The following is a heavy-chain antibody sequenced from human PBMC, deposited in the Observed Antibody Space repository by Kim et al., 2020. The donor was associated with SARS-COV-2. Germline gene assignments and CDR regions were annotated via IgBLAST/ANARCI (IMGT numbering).Heavy chain of an antibody. CDR1: GGSISSSSYY. Sequence: SETLSLTCTVSGGSISSSSYYWAWIRQPPGNGLEWIGNIHYSGSTYYNPSLKSRVTISVDTSQNQFSLKLSSVTAADTAVYYCARVRVGALGYWGQGTLVTVSS. CDR3: ARVRVGALGY. J-gene: IGHJ4*02. V-gene: IGHV4-39*01. D-gene: IGHD3-16*01. CDR2: IHYSGST.